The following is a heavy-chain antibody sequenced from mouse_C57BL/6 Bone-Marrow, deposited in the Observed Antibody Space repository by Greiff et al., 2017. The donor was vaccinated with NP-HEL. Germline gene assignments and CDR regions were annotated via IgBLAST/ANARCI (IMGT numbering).Heavy chain of an antibody. Sequence: QVQLQQPGAELVMPGASVKLSCKASGYTFTSYWMHWVKQRPGQGLEWIGEIDPSGSYTNYNQKFKGKATLTVDKSSSTAYMQLSSLTSEDSAVDYCARKTVPYSMDYWGQGTSVTVSS. J-gene: IGHJ4*01. CDR1: GYTFTSYW. D-gene: IGHD6-1*01. CDR3: ARKTVPYSMDY. CDR2: IDPSGSYT. V-gene: IGHV1-69*01.